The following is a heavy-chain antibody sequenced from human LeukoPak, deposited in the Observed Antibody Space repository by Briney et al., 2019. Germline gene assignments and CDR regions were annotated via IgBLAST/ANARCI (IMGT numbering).Heavy chain of an antibody. J-gene: IGHJ4*02. D-gene: IGHD3-16*02. Sequence: HPGGSLRLSCAASGFPFSSYWMAWVRQAPGKGLEWVASIKQDGGETFYVDSVKGRFTISRDNAKNTLYLQMNSLRAEDTAVYYCAREGITFGGVIVISPFDYWGQGTLVTVSS. V-gene: IGHV3-7*01. CDR2: IKQDGGET. CDR3: AREGITFGGVIVISPFDY. CDR1: GFPFSSYW.